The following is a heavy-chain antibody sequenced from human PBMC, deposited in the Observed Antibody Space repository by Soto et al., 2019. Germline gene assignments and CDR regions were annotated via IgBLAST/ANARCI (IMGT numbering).Heavy chain of an antibody. D-gene: IGHD2-15*01. V-gene: IGHV1-46*03. Sequence: QVQLVQSGAEVKKPGASVKVSCKASGYTFTSYYMHWVRQAPGQGLEWMGIINPSGGSTSYAQKFQGRVTMTRDTSRSTVYMELSSLRSDDTAVYYCAREGRGNCSGGSCYGYFDYWGQGTLVTVSS. CDR2: INPSGGST. CDR3: AREGRGNCSGGSCYGYFDY. J-gene: IGHJ4*02. CDR1: GYTFTSYY.